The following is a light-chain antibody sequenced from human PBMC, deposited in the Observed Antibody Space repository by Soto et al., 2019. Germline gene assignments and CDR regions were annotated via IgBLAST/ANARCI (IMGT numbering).Light chain of an antibody. CDR2: DAS. J-gene: IGKJ1*01. Sequence: EIVLTQSPATLSLSPGERATLSCRASQSVSSYLAWYQQKPGQAPRLLIYDASNRATGIPARFSGSGSGTDFTLTISSLQSEDFAVYYCQQYNKWPRTFGQGTKVEIK. CDR1: QSVSSY. CDR3: QQYNKWPRT. V-gene: IGKV3-11*01.